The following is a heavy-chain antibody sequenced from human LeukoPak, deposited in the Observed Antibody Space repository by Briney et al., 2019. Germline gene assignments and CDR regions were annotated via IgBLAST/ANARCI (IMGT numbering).Heavy chain of an antibody. CDR3: ARAGGGRDGYKRFDY. D-gene: IGHD5-24*01. V-gene: IGHV4-59*01. Sequence: PSETLPLTCTVSGGSISSYYWSWIRQPPGKGLEWIGYIYYSGSTNYNPSLKSRVTISVDTSKNQFSLKLSSVTAADTAVYYCARAGGGRDGYKRFDYWGQGTLVTVSS. J-gene: IGHJ4*02. CDR1: GGSISSYY. CDR2: IYYSGST.